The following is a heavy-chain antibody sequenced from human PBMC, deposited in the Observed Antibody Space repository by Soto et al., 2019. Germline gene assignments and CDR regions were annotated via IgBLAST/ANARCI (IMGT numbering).Heavy chain of an antibody. V-gene: IGHV4-30-4*01. Sequence: SETLSLTCTVSGGSISSGDYYWSWIRQPPGKGLEWIGYIYYSGSTYYNPSLKSRVTISVDTSKNQFSLKLSSVTAADTAVYYCASCRALSASFDYWGQGTLVTVSS. J-gene: IGHJ4*02. CDR2: IYYSGST. CDR1: GGSISSGDYY. CDR3: ASCRALSASFDY. D-gene: IGHD1-26*01.